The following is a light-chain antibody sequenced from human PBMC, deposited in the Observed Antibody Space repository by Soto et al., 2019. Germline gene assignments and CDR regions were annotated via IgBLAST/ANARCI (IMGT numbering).Light chain of an antibody. J-gene: IGLJ2*01. V-gene: IGLV2-14*01. CDR3: SSYTTSSNVV. Sequence: QSALTQPASVSGSPGQSITISCTGTSSDVGGYNYVSWYQHYPGKAPKLIIYEVSNRPSGVSNRFSGSKSGNTASLTISGLQAEYEADYYCSSYTTSSNVVFGGGTKLTVL. CDR1: SSDVGGYNY. CDR2: EVS.